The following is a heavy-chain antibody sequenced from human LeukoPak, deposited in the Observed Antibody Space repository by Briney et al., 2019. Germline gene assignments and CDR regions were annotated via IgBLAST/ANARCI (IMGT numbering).Heavy chain of an antibody. V-gene: IGHV1-18*01. CDR3: ARDAVVVITTGLDY. CDR2: ISAYNGNT. Sequence: GASVKVSCKASGYTFTSYGISWVRQAPGQGLEWMGWISAYNGNTNYAQKLQGRVTMTTDTSTSTAYMELRSLRSDDTAVYYCARDAVVVITTGLDYWAREPWSPSPQ. CDR1: GYTFTSYG. J-gene: IGHJ4*02. D-gene: IGHD3-22*01.